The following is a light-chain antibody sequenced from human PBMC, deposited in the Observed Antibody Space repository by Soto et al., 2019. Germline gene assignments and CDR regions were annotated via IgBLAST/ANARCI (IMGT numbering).Light chain of an antibody. CDR2: EVS. CDR1: SNDVGGYNY. J-gene: IGLJ1*01. Sequence: QSVLTQPASVSGSPGPSITISCTGSSNDVGGYNYVSWYQQHPGQAPKLLIYEVSDRPSGVSPRFSGSKSGNTASLTISGLQGEDEADYFCTSYTSTSPYVFGSGTKVTVL. CDR3: TSYTSTSPYV. V-gene: IGLV2-14*01.